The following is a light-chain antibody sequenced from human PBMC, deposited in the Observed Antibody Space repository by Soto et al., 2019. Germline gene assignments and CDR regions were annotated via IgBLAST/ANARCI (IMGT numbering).Light chain of an antibody. Sequence: IRMTQSPSSLSASTGDRVTITCRASQGISSYLAWYQQKPGKAPKLLIYAASTLQSGVPSRFSGSGSGTDFPLPISCLQSEDFATYYCQQYYSYPQTFGQGTKVDIK. CDR2: AAS. J-gene: IGKJ1*01. CDR3: QQYYSYPQT. V-gene: IGKV1-8*01. CDR1: QGISSY.